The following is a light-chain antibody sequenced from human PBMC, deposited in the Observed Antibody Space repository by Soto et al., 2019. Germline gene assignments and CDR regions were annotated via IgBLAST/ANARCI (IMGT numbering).Light chain of an antibody. CDR2: GAS. V-gene: IGKV3-20*01. CDR1: QTLSRSY. Sequence: EIVLTQSPGTLSFSPGERATLSCRASQTLSRSYLAWYQHKPGQAPRLLIYGASNRATGIPDRFSGSESGTDFTLTISRLEPEDFAMYYCQQYGSSSTFGGGTKVDIK. J-gene: IGKJ4*01. CDR3: QQYGSSST.